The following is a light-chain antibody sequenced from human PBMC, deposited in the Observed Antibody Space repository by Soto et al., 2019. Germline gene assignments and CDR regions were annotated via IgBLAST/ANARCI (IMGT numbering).Light chain of an antibody. Sequence: EIVLTQSPGTLSLSPGERATLSYRASQSVSSSYLGWYQQKPGQAPRLLIYGASTRATGIPDRFSGSGSGTAFTLTISRLDPEDFAVYYCQQYGGSSLYTFGQGTKLEIK. CDR3: QQYGGSSLYT. V-gene: IGKV3-20*01. CDR2: GAS. CDR1: QSVSSSY. J-gene: IGKJ2*01.